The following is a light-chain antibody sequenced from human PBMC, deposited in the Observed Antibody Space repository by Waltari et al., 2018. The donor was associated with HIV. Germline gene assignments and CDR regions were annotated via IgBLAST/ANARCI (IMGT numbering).Light chain of an antibody. CDR1: QYLRNW. J-gene: IGKJ3*01. V-gene: IGKV1-12*01. CDR2: AAS. Sequence: DIQMTQSPSSLSASVGDRVTITCRASQYLRNWLAWYQQKPGKAPKLLIDAASNLQSGVPSRFSGSGSGTQFFLTISRLQPEYFATYFCQQANSLPFTFGPGTSVDL. CDR3: QQANSLPFT.